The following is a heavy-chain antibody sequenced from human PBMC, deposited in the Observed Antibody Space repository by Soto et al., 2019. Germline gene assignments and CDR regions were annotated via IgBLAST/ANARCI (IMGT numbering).Heavy chain of an antibody. V-gene: IGHV3-30*18. CDR1: GFTFSSYG. J-gene: IGHJ6*02. D-gene: IGHD2-2*01. CDR3: AKDREYCSSTSCYFFRGSPYYYGMDV. CDR2: ISYDGSNK. Sequence: QVQLVESGGGVVQPGRSLRLSCAASGFTFSSYGMHWVRQAPGKGLEWVAVISYDGSNKYYADSVKGRFTISRDNSKNTLYLQMNSLRAEDTAVYYCAKDREYCSSTSCYFFRGSPYYYGMDVWGQGTTVTVSS.